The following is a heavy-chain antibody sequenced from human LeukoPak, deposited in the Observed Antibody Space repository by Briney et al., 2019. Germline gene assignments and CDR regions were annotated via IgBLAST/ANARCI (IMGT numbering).Heavy chain of an antibody. V-gene: IGHV4-39*01. D-gene: IGHD6-13*01. CDR2: TYYSGST. CDR1: GGSISSSSYY. J-gene: IGHJ4*02. CDR3: ARQIAAAGNYFDY. Sequence: PSETLSLTCTVSGGSISSSSYYWGWIRQPPGKGLEWIGSTYYSGSTYYNPSLKSRVTISVDTSKNQFSLKLSSVTAADTAVYYCARQIAAAGNYFDYWGQGTLVTVSS.